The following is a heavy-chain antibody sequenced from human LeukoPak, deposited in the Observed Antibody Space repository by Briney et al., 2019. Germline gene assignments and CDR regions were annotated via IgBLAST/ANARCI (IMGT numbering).Heavy chain of an antibody. V-gene: IGHV1-69*13. D-gene: IGHD5-24*01. CDR2: IIPIFGTA. CDR3: ARAWRRDGYNSFDSD. Sequence: GASVKVSCKASGGTFSSYAISWVRQAPGQGLEWMGGIIPIFGTANYAQKFQGRVTITADESTSTAYMELSSLRSEDTAAYYCARAWRRDGYNSFDSDWGQGTLVTVSS. CDR1: GGTFSSYA. J-gene: IGHJ4*02.